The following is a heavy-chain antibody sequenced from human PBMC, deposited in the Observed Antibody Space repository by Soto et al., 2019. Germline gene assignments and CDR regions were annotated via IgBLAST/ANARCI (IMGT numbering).Heavy chain of an antibody. CDR3: ARGTYRSKTDFDY. Sequence: QVQLVESGGGLVKPGGSLRLSCAASGFTFSDYYMTWVRQAPGSGLEWVSYISSSSGTISYANSVKGRFTISRDNAQNSLYLQMTSLRPEHTAVYYGARGTYRSKTDFDYWGQGTLVTVSS. J-gene: IGHJ4*02. V-gene: IGHV3-11*01. CDR2: ISSSSGTI. CDR1: GFTFSDYY. D-gene: IGHD6-13*01.